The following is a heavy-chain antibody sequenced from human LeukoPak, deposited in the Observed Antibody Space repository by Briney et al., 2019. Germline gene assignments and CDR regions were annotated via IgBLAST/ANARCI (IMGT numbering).Heavy chain of an antibody. V-gene: IGHV3-21*05. CDR1: GFTFSSYE. Sequence: SGGSLRLSCAASGFTFSSYEMNWVRQAPGKGLEWVSYISSSSSYIYYADSVKGRFTISRDNAKNSLYLQMNSLRAEDTAAYYCARDGVRVTSGSPDYWGQGTLVTVSS. J-gene: IGHJ4*02. CDR3: ARDGVRVTSGSPDY. D-gene: IGHD1-26*01. CDR2: ISSSSSYI.